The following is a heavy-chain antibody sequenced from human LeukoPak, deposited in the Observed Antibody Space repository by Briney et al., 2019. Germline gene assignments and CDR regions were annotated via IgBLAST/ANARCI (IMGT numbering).Heavy chain of an antibody. Sequence: ASVKVSCKASGYTFTDYYLHWVRQAPGHGLEWMGWIKPDCGDTNHAQRLQGRVTMTRDTSISTAYMELSNLSSDDTAVYYCARGITIYGVMIIYFDSWGQGTLVTVSS. CDR1: GYTFTDYY. J-gene: IGHJ4*02. CDR3: ARGITIYGVMIIYFDS. V-gene: IGHV1-2*02. CDR2: IKPDCGDT. D-gene: IGHD3-3*01.